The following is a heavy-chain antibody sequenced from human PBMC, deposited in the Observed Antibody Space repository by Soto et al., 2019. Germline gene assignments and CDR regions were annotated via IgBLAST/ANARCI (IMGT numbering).Heavy chain of an antibody. CDR3: ARGSMMSLGYCSSTSCDAFDI. Sequence: ASVKVSCKASGYTFTSYDINWVRQATGQGLEWMGWMNPNSGNTGYAQKFQGRVTMTRNTSISTAYMELSSLRSEGTAVYYCARGSMMSLGYCSSTSCDAFDIWGQGTMVTVSS. D-gene: IGHD2-2*01. CDR2: MNPNSGNT. J-gene: IGHJ3*02. CDR1: GYTFTSYD. V-gene: IGHV1-8*01.